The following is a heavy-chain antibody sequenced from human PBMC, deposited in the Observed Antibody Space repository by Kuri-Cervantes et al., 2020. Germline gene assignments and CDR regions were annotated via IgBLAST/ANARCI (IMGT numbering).Heavy chain of an antibody. CDR2: IYTSESA. CDR3: ARAPRGSGWCRGENWFDP. CDR1: GGSIRSFY. J-gene: IGHJ5*01. D-gene: IGHD6-19*01. Sequence: SETLSLTCTISGGSIRSFYCSWIRQPAGRGPECIGRIYTSESATYHPSLKCRVTLPVDRSKNQFSLKLSSVTAADPAVYYCARAPRGSGWCRGENWFDPWGQGTLVTVSS. V-gene: IGHV4-4*07.